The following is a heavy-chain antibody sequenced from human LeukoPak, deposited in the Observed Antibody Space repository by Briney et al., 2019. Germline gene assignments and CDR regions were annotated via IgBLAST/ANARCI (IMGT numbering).Heavy chain of an antibody. CDR3: ARGRRRYYYDSSGYYYFDY. CDR2: INHSGST. V-gene: IGHV4-34*01. D-gene: IGHD3-22*01. J-gene: IGHJ4*02. Sequence: SETLSLTCAISSGSINTTNYYWGWIRQPPGKGLEWIGEINHSGSTNYNPSLKSRVTISVDTSKNQFSLKLSSVTAADTAVYYCARGRRRYYYDSSGYYYFDYWGQGTLVTVSS. CDR1: SGSINTTNYY.